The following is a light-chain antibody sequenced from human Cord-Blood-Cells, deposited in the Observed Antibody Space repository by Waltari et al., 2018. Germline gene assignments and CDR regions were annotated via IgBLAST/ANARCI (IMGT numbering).Light chain of an antibody. CDR3: QAWDNSTVV. J-gene: IGLJ1*01. Sequence: SSELTQPPSVSVSPGQTASITCSGDKLGDKYACWYQQKPGQSPVLVIYQDSKRPSGIPERFSGSNSGNTATLTISGTQAMDEADYYCQAWDNSTVVFGTGTKVTVL. V-gene: IGLV3-1*01. CDR1: KLGDKY. CDR2: QDS.